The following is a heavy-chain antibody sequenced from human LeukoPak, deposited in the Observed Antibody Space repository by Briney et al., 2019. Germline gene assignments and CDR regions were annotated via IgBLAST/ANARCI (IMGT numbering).Heavy chain of an antibody. Sequence: GGSLRLSCAASGFTVSSNYMSWVRQAPGKGLEWVSSISGSGDSTYYADSVKGRFTISRDNSKNTMYLQMNSLRAEDTAVYYCAKRIQSAMAMGYWGQGTLVTVSS. D-gene: IGHD5-18*01. CDR2: ISGSGDST. V-gene: IGHV3-23*01. CDR3: AKRIQSAMAMGY. J-gene: IGHJ4*02. CDR1: GFTVSSNY.